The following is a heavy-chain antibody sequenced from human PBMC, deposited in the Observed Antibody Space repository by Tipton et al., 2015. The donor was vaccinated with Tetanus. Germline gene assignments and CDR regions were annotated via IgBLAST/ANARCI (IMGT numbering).Heavy chain of an antibody. J-gene: IGHJ5*02. D-gene: IGHD5/OR15-5a*01. Sequence: TLSLTCIVSGGSMSSGGHYGAWVRQSPGQGLEWIGGLTYSGRTYYNPSLKSRVTMAVDTSRKDFSVRLRSVTAADTAVYFCARLREVVSRSGWAFDHWGQGILVTVSS. CDR3: ARLREVVSRSGWAFDH. V-gene: IGHV4-39*02. CDR2: LTYSGRT. CDR1: GGSMSSGGHY.